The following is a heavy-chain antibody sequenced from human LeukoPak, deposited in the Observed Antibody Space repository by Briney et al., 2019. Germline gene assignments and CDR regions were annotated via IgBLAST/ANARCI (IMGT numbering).Heavy chain of an antibody. J-gene: IGHJ4*02. CDR1: GGSFSGYY. Sequence: KPSETLSLTCAVYGGSFSGYYWSWIRQPPGKGLEWIGEINHSGSTNYNPSLKSRVTISVDTSKNQFSLKLSSVTAADTAVYYCARGAVAGTDYWGQGTLVTVSS. CDR2: INHSGST. V-gene: IGHV4-34*01. D-gene: IGHD6-19*01. CDR3: ARGAVAGTDY.